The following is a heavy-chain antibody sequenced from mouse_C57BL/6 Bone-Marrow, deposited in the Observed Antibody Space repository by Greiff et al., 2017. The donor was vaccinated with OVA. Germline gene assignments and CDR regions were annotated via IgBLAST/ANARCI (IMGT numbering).Heavy chain of an antibody. Sequence: QVQLQQSGAELARPGASVKLSCKASGYTFTSYGISWVKQRTGQGLEWIGEIYPRSGNTYYNEQFKGKATLTADKSSSAAYMELRSLTSEDSTVYFCAREGHYCGSSFDYWGQGTTLTVSS. CDR2: IYPRSGNT. CDR3: AREGHYCGSSFDY. D-gene: IGHD1-1*01. V-gene: IGHV1-81*01. J-gene: IGHJ2*01. CDR1: GYTFTSYG.